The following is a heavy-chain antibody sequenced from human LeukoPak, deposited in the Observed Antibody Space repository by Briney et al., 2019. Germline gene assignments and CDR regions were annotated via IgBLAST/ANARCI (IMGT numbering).Heavy chain of an antibody. CDR1: GFTFSSYA. V-gene: IGHV3-30*04. CDR2: ISYDGSNK. Sequence: GGPLRLSCAASGFTFSSYAMHWVRQAPGKGLEWVAVISYDGSNKYYADSVKGRFTISRDNSKNTLYLQMNSLRAEDTAVYYCARDIGTMIVVVHYWGQGTLVTVSS. D-gene: IGHD3-22*01. CDR3: ARDIGTMIVVVHY. J-gene: IGHJ4*02.